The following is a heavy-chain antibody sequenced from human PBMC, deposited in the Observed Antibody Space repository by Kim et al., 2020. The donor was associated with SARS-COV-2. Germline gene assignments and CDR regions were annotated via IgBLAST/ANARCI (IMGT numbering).Heavy chain of an antibody. V-gene: IGHV3-23*01. D-gene: IGHD5-18*01. CDR1: GFTFSSYA. Sequence: GGSLRLSCAASGFTFSSYAMSWVRQAPGKGLEWVSAISGSGGSTYYADSVKGRFTISRDNSKNTLYLQMNSLRAEDTAVYYCAKSKGPFGSYSYGYFGYWGQGTLVTVSS. J-gene: IGHJ4*02. CDR2: ISGSGGST. CDR3: AKSKGPFGSYSYGYFGY.